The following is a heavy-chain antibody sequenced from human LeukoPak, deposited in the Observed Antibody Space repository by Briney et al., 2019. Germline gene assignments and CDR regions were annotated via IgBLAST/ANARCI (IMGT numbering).Heavy chain of an antibody. J-gene: IGHJ5*02. CDR1: GYTFTSYG. CDR2: INPNSGGT. Sequence: ASVKVSCKASGYTFTSYGISWVRQAPGQGLEWMGWINPNSGGTNYAQKFQGRVTMTRDTSISTAYMELSRLRSDDTAVYYCARGLGLLWFGSNWFDPWGQGTLVTVSS. D-gene: IGHD3-10*01. V-gene: IGHV1-2*02. CDR3: ARGLGLLWFGSNWFDP.